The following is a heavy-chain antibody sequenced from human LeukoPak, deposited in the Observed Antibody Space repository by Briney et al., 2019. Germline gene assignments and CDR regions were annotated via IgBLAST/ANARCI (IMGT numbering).Heavy chain of an antibody. D-gene: IGHD6-13*01. V-gene: IGHV3-23*01. Sequence: GGSLRLSCAASGVTLSSYAMSWARQAPGKGLEWVSGISSSGSGGNTYYADSVKGRFTISRDSSKNTLFLHMNTLRAEDTAIYYCAKAPMSGYSGLFDYWGQGTLVTVSS. CDR3: AKAPMSGYSGLFDY. CDR2: ISSSGSGGNT. J-gene: IGHJ4*02. CDR1: GVTLSSYA.